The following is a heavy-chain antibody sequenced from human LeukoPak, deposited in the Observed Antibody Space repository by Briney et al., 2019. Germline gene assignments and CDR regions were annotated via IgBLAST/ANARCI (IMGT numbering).Heavy chain of an antibody. CDR1: GGSISSYY. J-gene: IGHJ4*02. D-gene: IGHD5-18*01. V-gene: IGHV4-59*08. CDR2: IYYSGST. CDR3: ARQQGLWFDY. Sequence: SETLSLTCTVSGGSISSYYWSWIRQPPGKGLEWIGYIYYSGSTNYNPSLKSRVTISVDTSKNQFSLKLSSVTAADTAVYYCARQQGLWFDYWGQGTRVTVSS.